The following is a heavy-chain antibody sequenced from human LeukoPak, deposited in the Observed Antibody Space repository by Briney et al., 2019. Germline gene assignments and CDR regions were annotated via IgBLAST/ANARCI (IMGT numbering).Heavy chain of an antibody. Sequence: GGSLRLSCAASGFTFSSYWMSWVRQAPGKGLEWVANIKQDGSEKYYVDSVKGRFTISRDNAKNSLYLQMNSLRAEDTAVYYCARDGDYGGNSLHGFDIWGQGTMVTVSS. CDR1: GFTFSSYW. CDR2: IKQDGSEK. V-gene: IGHV3-7*01. CDR3: ARDGDYGGNSLHGFDI. D-gene: IGHD4-23*01. J-gene: IGHJ3*02.